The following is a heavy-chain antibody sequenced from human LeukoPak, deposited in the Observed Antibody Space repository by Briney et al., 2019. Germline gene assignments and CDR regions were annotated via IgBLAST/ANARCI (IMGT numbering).Heavy chain of an antibody. Sequence: GGSLRLSCAASGFTVSSNYMSWVRQAPGKGLEYVSAISSNGGSTYYANSVKGRFTISRDNSKNTLYLQMGSLRSEDTAVYYCARGYYDSSGYLNWGQGTLVTVSS. J-gene: IGHJ4*02. CDR3: ARGYYDSSGYLN. D-gene: IGHD3-22*01. CDR2: ISSNGGST. V-gene: IGHV3-64*01. CDR1: GFTVSSNY.